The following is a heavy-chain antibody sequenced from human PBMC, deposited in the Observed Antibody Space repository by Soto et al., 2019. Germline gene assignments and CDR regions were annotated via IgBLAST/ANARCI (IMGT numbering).Heavy chain of an antibody. CDR2: ISLDGSRT. Sequence: EVQLVESGGGLVQPGGSLRLSCAVSGFTFSTYWMHWVRHVPGKGLVWVSRISLDGSRTSYADSVKGRFTISRDNAKNTLYLQMRSLRAEDSAVYFCVRDRDFYDGRGYASPGDAFDVWGQGTVVSVSS. D-gene: IGHD3-22*01. J-gene: IGHJ3*01. CDR3: VRDRDFYDGRGYASPGDAFDV. V-gene: IGHV3-74*01. CDR1: GFTFSTYW.